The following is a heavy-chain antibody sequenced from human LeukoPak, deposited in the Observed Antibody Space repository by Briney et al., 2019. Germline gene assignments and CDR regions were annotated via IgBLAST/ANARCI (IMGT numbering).Heavy chain of an antibody. Sequence: GGSLRLSCAASGFTFSNYWMTWVRQAPGKGLEWVANIKQDGSEKYYVDSVKGRFTMSRDNADNSLFLQMNSLGAEDTAVYYCARIGYSSSSLDYWGQGTLVTVSS. CDR1: GFTFSNYW. D-gene: IGHD6-13*01. CDR3: ARIGYSSSSLDY. J-gene: IGHJ4*02. V-gene: IGHV3-7*01. CDR2: IKQDGSEK.